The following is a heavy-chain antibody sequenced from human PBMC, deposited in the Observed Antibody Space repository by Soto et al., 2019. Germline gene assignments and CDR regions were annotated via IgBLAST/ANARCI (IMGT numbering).Heavy chain of an antibody. J-gene: IGHJ4*02. Sequence: SVTMSLTSPVSGDSIRIGSYALLWIRQPPGTGLEWIGYIYDSGSTYYNPSLKSRVTISVDTSKNQFSLKLSSVTAADTAVYYCARRDGYNYNFDYWGQGALVTVSS. CDR2: IYDSGST. D-gene: IGHD5-12*01. CDR3: ARRDGYNYNFDY. V-gene: IGHV4-30-2*03. CDR1: GDSIRIGSYA.